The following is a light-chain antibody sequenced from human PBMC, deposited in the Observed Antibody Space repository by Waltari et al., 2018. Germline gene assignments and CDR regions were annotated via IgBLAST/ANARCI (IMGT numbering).Light chain of an antibody. J-gene: IGLJ3*02. V-gene: IGLV3-27*01. Sequence: SYELTQPSSVSVSPGQTARITCSGDVVANKYARWFQQKPGQAPILLIYKDSERPSGIPERFSGSSSGTTVTLTISGAQVEDEADYYCYSAADNRGVFGGGTKLTVL. CDR3: YSAADNRGV. CDR2: KDS. CDR1: VVANKY.